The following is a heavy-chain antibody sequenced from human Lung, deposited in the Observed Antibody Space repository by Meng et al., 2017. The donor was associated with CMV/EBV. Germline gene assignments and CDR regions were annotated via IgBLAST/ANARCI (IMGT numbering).Heavy chain of an antibody. Sequence: ASVXVSCKASGYTFTAYYLHWVRQAPGQGLEWMGWINPNTGDTNYAQKFQGRVTMTRDTSISTAYMELSSLTSDDTAVYYCARPIVVVIATLDPWGQGTLVTVSS. CDR1: GYTFTAYY. J-gene: IGHJ5*02. CDR3: ARPIVVVIATLDP. CDR2: INPNTGDT. D-gene: IGHD2-21*01. V-gene: IGHV1-2*02.